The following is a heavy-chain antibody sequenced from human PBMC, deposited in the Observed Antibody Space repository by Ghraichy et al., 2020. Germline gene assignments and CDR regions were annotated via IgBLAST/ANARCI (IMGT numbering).Heavy chain of an antibody. D-gene: IGHD2-21*02. V-gene: IGHV3-23*01. CDR1: GFTFSSYA. CDR3: ARGAEAYCGGDCYSPAY. Sequence: GGSLRLSCAASGFTFSSYAMGWVRQTPGRGLQWVSTITTSGAKTFYADSVKGRFTISRDNAKNSLYLQMNSLRDEDTAVYYCARGAEAYCGGDCYSPAYWGQGTLVTVSS. CDR2: ITTSGAKT. J-gene: IGHJ4*02.